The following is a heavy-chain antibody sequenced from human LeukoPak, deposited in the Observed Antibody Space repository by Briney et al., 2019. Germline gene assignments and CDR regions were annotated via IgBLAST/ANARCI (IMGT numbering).Heavy chain of an antibody. J-gene: IGHJ4*02. Sequence: GESLKISCKGSGYSFTCYWIGWVRQMPGKGLEWMGIIYPGDSDTRYSPSFQGQVTISADKSISTAYLQWSSLKASDTAMYYCARRNQLRGYSYGPYFDYWGQGTLVTVSS. CDR3: ARRNQLRGYSYGPYFDY. CDR1: GYSFTCYW. D-gene: IGHD5-18*01. V-gene: IGHV5-51*01. CDR2: IYPGDSDT.